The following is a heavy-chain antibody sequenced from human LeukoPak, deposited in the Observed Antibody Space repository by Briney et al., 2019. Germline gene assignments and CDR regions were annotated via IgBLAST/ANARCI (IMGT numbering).Heavy chain of an antibody. CDR3: TTRPIRFGEVSV. CDR1: GYTLTELS. V-gene: IGHV1-24*01. D-gene: IGHD3-10*01. Sequence: ASVKVSCKVSGYTLTELSIHWVRQAPGKGLEWMGGFDPEDGERIYAQKFRGRVTMTEETAADTADMELRSLKSEDTAVYYCTTRPIRFGEVSVWGQGTLVTVSS. J-gene: IGHJ4*02. CDR2: FDPEDGER.